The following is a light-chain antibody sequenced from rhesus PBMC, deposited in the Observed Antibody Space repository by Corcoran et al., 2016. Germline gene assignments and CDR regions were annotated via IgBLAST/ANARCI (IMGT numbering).Light chain of an antibody. V-gene: IGKV1S12*01. Sequence: DIQLTQSPSALSASVGDRVTISYRASQNIYSDLAWYQQKPGKAPKLLIYAASSLQTGIPSRFSGSGSGTDFTLTISSLQPEDSAAYYCQHYYDNPRTFGQGTKVEIK. CDR2: AAS. J-gene: IGKJ1*01. CDR3: QHYYDNPRT. CDR1: QNIYSD.